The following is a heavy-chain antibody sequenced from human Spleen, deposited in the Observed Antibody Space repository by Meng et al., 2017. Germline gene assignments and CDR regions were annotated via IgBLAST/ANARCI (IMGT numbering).Heavy chain of an antibody. V-gene: IGHV4-59*01. J-gene: IGHJ4*02. D-gene: IGHD3-22*01. Sequence: GSLRLSCTVSGGSISSFCWSWIRQPPGKGLEWIGYICYPGSTNYNPSLKSRVTILVDTSKNQFSLKLSSVTAADTAVYYCARGDSSGYYSIDYWGQGTLVIVSS. CDR1: GGSISSFC. CDR2: ICYPGST. CDR3: ARGDSSGYYSIDY.